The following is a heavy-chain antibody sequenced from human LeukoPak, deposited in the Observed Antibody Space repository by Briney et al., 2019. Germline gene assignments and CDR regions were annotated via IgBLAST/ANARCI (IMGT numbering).Heavy chain of an antibody. J-gene: IGHJ6*02. Sequence: PGGSLRLFCAASGFTFSSFGIHWVRQAPGKGLEWVAFIPYDGSNKYYADSVKGRFTISRDNSKNTLYLQLNHLRAEDTAVYYCAKDDATMAPQQGSYGLDVWGQGTTVTVSS. CDR2: IPYDGSNK. CDR1: GFTFSSFG. V-gene: IGHV3-30*02. CDR3: AKDDATMAPQQGSYGLDV. D-gene: IGHD5-18*01.